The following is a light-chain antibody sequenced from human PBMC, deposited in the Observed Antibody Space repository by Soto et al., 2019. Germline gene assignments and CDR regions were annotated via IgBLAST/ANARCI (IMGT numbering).Light chain of an antibody. Sequence: QPASVSGSPGQSITISCTGTSSDVGGYNFVSWYQQYPGKAPKLIIYEVTDRPSGVSNRFSGSKSGSTASLTISGLQAEDEADYYCSSYTRRNTLAFGGGTKLTVL. CDR1: SSDVGGYNF. J-gene: IGLJ2*01. V-gene: IGLV2-14*01. CDR3: SSYTRRNTLA. CDR2: EVT.